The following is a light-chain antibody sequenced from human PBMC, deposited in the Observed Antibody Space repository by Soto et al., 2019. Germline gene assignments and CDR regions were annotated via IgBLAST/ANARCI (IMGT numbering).Light chain of an antibody. V-gene: IGLV1-40*01. J-gene: IGLJ2*01. CDR3: QSYDSSLSAVG. CDR1: SSNIGAGYD. CDR2: GNS. Sequence: QAVVTQPPSVSGAPGQRVTISCTWSSSNIGAGYDVHWYQQLPGTAPKLLIYGNSNRPSGVPDRFSGSKSGTSASLAITGLQAEDEADYCCQSYDSSLSAVGVGGATKLTGL.